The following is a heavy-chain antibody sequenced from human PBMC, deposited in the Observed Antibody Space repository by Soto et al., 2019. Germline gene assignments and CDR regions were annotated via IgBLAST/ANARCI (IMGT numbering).Heavy chain of an antibody. CDR1: GGSISISNW. Sequence: SETLSLTCAVSGGSISISNWWSWVRQPPGKGLEWIGEIYHSGSTNYNPSLKSRVTISVDKSKNQFSLKLSSVTAADTAVYYCARGQGTRENWFDPWGQGTLVTAPQ. CDR3: ARGQGTRENWFDP. J-gene: IGHJ5*02. V-gene: IGHV4-4*02. CDR2: IYHSGST. D-gene: IGHD3-10*01.